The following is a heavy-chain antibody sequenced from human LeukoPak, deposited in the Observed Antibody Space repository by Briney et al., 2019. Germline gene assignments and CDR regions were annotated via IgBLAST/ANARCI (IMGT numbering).Heavy chain of an antibody. CDR1: GFTFSSYG. D-gene: IGHD3-10*01. Sequence: GGSLRLSCVASGFTFSSYGMHWVRQAPGKGLEWVAVIWNDGSNKYYGDSVKGRFTISRDNSKNTLYLEMNSLRAEDTAVYYYTRCGSVDREFDYWGQGTLVTVSS. V-gene: IGHV3-33*01. J-gene: IGHJ4*02. CDR3: TRCGSVDREFDY. CDR2: IWNDGSNK.